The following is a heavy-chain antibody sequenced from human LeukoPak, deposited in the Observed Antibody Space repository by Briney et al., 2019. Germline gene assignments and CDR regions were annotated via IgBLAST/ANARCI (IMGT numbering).Heavy chain of an antibody. CDR1: GYIFTSYA. D-gene: IGHD6-19*01. CDR3: ARDMSNGWHAYDY. Sequence: ASVKVSCKASGYIFTSYAMGWVRQAPGQGPEWMGWINTNTGNPTYAQGFTGRFLFSLDTSVSTAYLQISSLKAEDTAVYYCARDMSNGWHAYDYWGQGTLVTVPS. CDR2: INTNTGNP. V-gene: IGHV7-4-1*02. J-gene: IGHJ4*02.